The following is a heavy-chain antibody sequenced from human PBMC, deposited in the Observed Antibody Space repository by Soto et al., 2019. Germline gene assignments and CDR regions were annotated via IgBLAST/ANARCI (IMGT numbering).Heavy chain of an antibody. Sequence: VESVTTSCKGSGYSFTRYWIVWVLQMPGKGLEWMGIIYPGDSDTRYSPSFQGQVTISADKSISTAYLQWSSLKASDTAMYYCARADLYCGADCYAFDIWGQGTLVTVSS. D-gene: IGHD2-21*02. CDR2: IYPGDSDT. V-gene: IGHV5-51*01. CDR3: ARADLYCGADCYAFDI. CDR1: GYSFTRYW. J-gene: IGHJ3*02.